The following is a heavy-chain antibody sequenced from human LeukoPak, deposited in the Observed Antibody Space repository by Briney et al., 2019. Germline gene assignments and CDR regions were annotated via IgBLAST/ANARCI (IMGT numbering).Heavy chain of an antibody. CDR1: GFTFDDYG. CDR3: ARAGAEYYYGMDV. J-gene: IGHJ6*02. V-gene: IGHV3-20*01. Sequence: GGSLRLSCAASGFTFDDYGMSWVRQAPGKGLEWVSGINLNGGSTGYADSVKGRFTISRDNAKNSLYLQMNSLRAEDTALYHCARAGAEYYYGMDVWGQGTTVTVSS. D-gene: IGHD7-27*01. CDR2: INLNGGST.